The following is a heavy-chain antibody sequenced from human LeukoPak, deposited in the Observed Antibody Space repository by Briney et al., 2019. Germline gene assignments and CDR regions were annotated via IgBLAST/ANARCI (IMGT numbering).Heavy chain of an antibody. CDR3: ARGPYSGYNPTYFDY. V-gene: IGHV1-18*01. CDR1: GYTFTSYG. D-gene: IGHD5-12*01. CDR2: ISAYNGNT. J-gene: IGHJ4*02. Sequence: ASVKVSCKASGYTFTSYGISWVRQAPGQGLEWMGWISAYNGNTNYAQKLQGRVTMTTDTSTSTAYMELRSLRSDDTAVYYCARGPYSGYNPTYFDYWGQGTLVTVSS.